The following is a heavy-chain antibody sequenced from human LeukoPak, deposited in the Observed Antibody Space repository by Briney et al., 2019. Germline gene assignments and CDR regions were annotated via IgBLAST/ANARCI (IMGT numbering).Heavy chain of an antibody. J-gene: IGHJ6*03. CDR3: ARRCRDGYNVYYYYMDV. D-gene: IGHD5-24*01. CDR2: MNPNSGNT. CDR1: GYAFTRYD. V-gene: IGHV1-8*01. Sequence: ASVKVSCKASGYAFTRYDINWVRQATGQGLEWMGWMNPNSGNTGYAQKFQGRVTMTRNTSISTAYMELSSLRSEDTAVYYCARRCRDGYNVYYYYMDVWGKGTTVTVSS.